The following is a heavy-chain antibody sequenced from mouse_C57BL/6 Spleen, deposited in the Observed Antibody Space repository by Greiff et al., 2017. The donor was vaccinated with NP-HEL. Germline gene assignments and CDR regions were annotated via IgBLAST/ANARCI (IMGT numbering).Heavy chain of an antibody. Sequence: EVKLVESGGGLVKPGGSLKLSCAASGFTFSSYAMSWVRQTPEKRLEWVATISDGGSYTYYPDNVKGRFTISRDNAKNNLYLQMSHLKSEDTAMYYGARRDDYDVGYYAMDYWGQGTSVTVSS. CDR2: ISDGGSYT. J-gene: IGHJ4*01. V-gene: IGHV5-4*03. CDR1: GFTFSSYA. CDR3: ARRDDYDVGYYAMDY. D-gene: IGHD2-4*01.